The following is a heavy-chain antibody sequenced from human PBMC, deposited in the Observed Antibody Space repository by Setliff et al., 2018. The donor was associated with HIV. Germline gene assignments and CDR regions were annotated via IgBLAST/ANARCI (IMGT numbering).Heavy chain of an antibody. CDR1: GFTFSTYS. Sequence: PGGSLRLSCEASGFTFSTYSMNWVRQAPGKGLEWVSSISSSSRSKYYAYSVKGRFTISRDNAKNSLYLQMNSLTAEDTAVYYCARDVSWRVRTYIDYWGQGALVTVSS. CDR3: ARDVSWRVRTYIDY. J-gene: IGHJ4*02. V-gene: IGHV3-21*01. D-gene: IGHD3-3*01. CDR2: ISSSSRSK.